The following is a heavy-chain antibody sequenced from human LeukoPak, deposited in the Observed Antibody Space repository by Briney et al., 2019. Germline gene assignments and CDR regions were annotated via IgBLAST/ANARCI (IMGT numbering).Heavy chain of an antibody. D-gene: IGHD2-15*01. J-gene: IGHJ4*02. Sequence: SETLSLTCTVSGGSISSHYWSWIRQPPGKGLEWIGYIYYSGSTNYNPSLKSRVTISVDTSKNQFPLKLSSVTAADTAVYYCARGAANFDYWGQGTLVTVSS. CDR2: IYYSGST. V-gene: IGHV4-59*11. CDR1: GGSISSHY. CDR3: ARGAANFDY.